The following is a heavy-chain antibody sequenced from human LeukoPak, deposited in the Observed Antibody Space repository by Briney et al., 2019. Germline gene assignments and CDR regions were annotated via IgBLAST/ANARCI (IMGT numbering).Heavy chain of an antibody. CDR3: ARGWENCSSTSCYPRYFDL. CDR2: INHSGST. V-gene: IGHV4-34*01. Sequence: PSETLSLTCAVYGGYFSGYYWSWLRQPPGKGLEWIGEINHSGSTNYNPSLKSRVTISVDTSKNQFSLKLSSVTAADTAVYYCARGWENCSSTSCYPRYFDLWGRGTLVTVSS. D-gene: IGHD2-2*01. J-gene: IGHJ2*01. CDR1: GGYFSGYY.